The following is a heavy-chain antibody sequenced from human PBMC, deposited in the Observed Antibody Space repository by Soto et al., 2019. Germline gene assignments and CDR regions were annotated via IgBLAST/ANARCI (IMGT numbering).Heavy chain of an antibody. CDR2: IYYSGST. D-gene: IGHD2-15*01. Sequence: SETLSLTCTVSGGSISSSSYYWGWIRQPPGKGLEWIGSIYYSGSTYYNPSLKSRVTISVDTSKNQFSLKLSSVTAADTAVYYCARHLTDCSGGSCYHYYYYYMDVWGKGTTVTVSS. CDR3: ARHLTDCSGGSCYHYYYYYMDV. V-gene: IGHV4-39*01. CDR1: GGSISSSSYY. J-gene: IGHJ6*03.